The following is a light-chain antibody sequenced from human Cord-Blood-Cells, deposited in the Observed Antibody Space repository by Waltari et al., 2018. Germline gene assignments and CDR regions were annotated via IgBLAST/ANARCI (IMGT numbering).Light chain of an antibody. J-gene: IGLJ1*01. CDR2: EVS. Sequence: QSALTQPPSASGSPGQSVTIPCTGTISDVGGYNYVSWYQQHPGKAPKLMSYEVSKRPSGVPDRFSGSKSGNTASLTVSGLQAEDEADYYCSSYAGSNNYVFGTGTKVTVL. CDR3: SSYAGSNNYV. CDR1: ISDVGGYNY. V-gene: IGLV2-8*01.